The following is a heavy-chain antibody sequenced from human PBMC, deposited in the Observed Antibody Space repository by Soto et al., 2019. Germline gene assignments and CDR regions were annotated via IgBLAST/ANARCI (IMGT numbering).Heavy chain of an antibody. J-gene: IGHJ4*02. CDR3: EREDREQWLVERYFDY. CDR2: ISGSGGST. D-gene: IGHD6-19*01. CDR1: GFTFSSYA. Sequence: EVQLLESGGGLVQPGGSLRLSCAASGFTFSSYAMSWVRQAPGKGLEWVSVISGSGGSTYYADSVKGRFTISRDNSKNTLYLQMNSLRAEDTAVYYCEREDREQWLVERYFDYWGQGTLVTVSS. V-gene: IGHV3-23*01.